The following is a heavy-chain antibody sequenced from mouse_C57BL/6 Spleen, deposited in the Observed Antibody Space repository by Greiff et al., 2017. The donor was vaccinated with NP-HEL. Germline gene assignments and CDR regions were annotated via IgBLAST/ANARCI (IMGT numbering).Heavy chain of an antibody. CDR2: IDPETGGT. V-gene: IGHV1-15*01. CDR3: TRSSYGPGAMDY. D-gene: IGHD1-1*01. CDR1: GYTFTDYE. J-gene: IGHJ4*01. Sequence: VQLVESGAELVKPGASVTLSCKASGYTFTDYEMHWVKQTPVHALEWIGTIDPETGGTAYNQKFKGKAILTADKSSSTAYMELRSLTSEDSAVYYGTRSSYGPGAMDYWGQGTSVTVSS.